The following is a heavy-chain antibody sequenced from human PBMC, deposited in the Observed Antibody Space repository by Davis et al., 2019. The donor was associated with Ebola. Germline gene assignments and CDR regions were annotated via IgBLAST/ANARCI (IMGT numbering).Heavy chain of an antibody. D-gene: IGHD3-16*02. J-gene: IGHJ6*03. Sequence: GESLKISCAASGFTVSTNCMSWVRQAPRKGLEWVSVIYGSGSTYYADSVKGRFTISRDNSMNTVYVQMYSLRADDTAVYYCAKGGFYLYMDVWGKGTTVTVSS. CDR1: GFTVSTNC. CDR2: IYGSGST. CDR3: AKGGFYLYMDV. V-gene: IGHV3-53*01.